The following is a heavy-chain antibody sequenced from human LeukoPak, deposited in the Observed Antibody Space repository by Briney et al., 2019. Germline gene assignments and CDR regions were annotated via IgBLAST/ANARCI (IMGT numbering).Heavy chain of an antibody. CDR3: ASSMVRGVISFDP. CDR1: GGTFISYA. J-gene: IGHJ5*02. V-gene: IGHV1-69*04. CDR2: IIPILGIA. D-gene: IGHD3-10*01. Sequence: SVKVSCKASGGTFISYAISWVRQAPGQGLEWMGRIIPILGIANYAQKFQGRVTITADKSTSTAYMELSSLRSEDTAVYYCASSMVRGVISFDPWGQGTLVTVSS.